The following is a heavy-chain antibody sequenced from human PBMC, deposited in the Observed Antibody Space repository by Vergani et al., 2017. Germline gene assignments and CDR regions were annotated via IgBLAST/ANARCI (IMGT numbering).Heavy chain of an antibody. CDR1: GGSISSYY. CDR3: SRDGLDTAMPGVDY. CDR2: IYTSGST. V-gene: IGHV4-4*07. D-gene: IGHD5-18*01. J-gene: IGHJ4*02. Sequence: QVQLQESGPGLVKPSETLSLTRTVPGGSISSYYRSWVRQPAGKGLEWIGRIYTSGSTNYNPSLKSRVTMSVDTSKNQFSLKLSPVTAADTAVYYCSRDGLDTAMPGVDYWGQRTLVTVSS.